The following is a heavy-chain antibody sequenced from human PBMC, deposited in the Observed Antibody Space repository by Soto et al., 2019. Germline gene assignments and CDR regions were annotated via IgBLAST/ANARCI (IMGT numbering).Heavy chain of an antibody. CDR1: GGSISNYY. J-gene: IGHJ3*02. Sequence: SETLSLTWTVSGGSISNYYWTWIRQPPGKGLEWIGYIYNSGSESTNYNPSLTSRVTISVDTSKNQFSLKLNSVTAADTAVYYCARDPGGGGSYCDAFDICAQRTMVTVSS. CDR2: IYNSGSEST. D-gene: IGHD2-15*01. CDR3: ARDPGGGGSYCDAFDI. V-gene: IGHV4-59*01.